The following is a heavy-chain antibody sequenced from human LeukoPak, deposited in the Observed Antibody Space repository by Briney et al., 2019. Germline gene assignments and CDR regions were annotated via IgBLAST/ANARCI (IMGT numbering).Heavy chain of an antibody. Sequence: GGSLRLSCAASGFTFSNYGMHWVRQAPGKGLEWVALISYDGSHKSYADSVKGRSTISRDTSRNTLFLQMSSLRTEDTAVYYCAKDLRAFRGSGGPYVDNWGQGTLVTVPS. J-gene: IGHJ4*02. D-gene: IGHD3-10*01. V-gene: IGHV3-30*18. CDR1: GFTFSNYG. CDR2: ISYDGSHK. CDR3: AKDLRAFRGSGGPYVDN.